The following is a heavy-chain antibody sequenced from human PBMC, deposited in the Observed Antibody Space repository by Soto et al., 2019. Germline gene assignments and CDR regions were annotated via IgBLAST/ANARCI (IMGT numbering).Heavy chain of an antibody. J-gene: IGHJ6*02. V-gene: IGHV6-1*01. CDR1: GDSVSSNRGA. CDR3: ASSWQKSGYYYGMDV. CDR2: TYYRSKWYN. Sequence: SQTLSRTYDISGDSVSSNRGAWNWIRKSPSRGLEWLGRTYYRSKWYNDYAVSVKSRITINPDTSKNQFSLQLNSVTPEDTAVYYCASSWQKSGYYYGMDVWGQGTTVTVSS. D-gene: IGHD6-13*01.